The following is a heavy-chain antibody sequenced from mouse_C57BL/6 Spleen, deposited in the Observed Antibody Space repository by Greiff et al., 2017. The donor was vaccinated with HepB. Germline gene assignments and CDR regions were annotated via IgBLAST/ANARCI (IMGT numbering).Heavy chain of an antibody. V-gene: IGHV7-3*01. CDR3: AREGLRGYAMDY. Sequence: EVKVVESGGGLVQPGGSLSLSCAASGFTFTDYYMSWVRQPPGKALEWLGFIRNKANGYTAEYSASVKGRFTISRDNSQSILYLQMNALRAEDSATYYCAREGLRGYAMDYWGQGTSVTVSS. D-gene: IGHD2-2*01. J-gene: IGHJ4*01. CDR2: IRNKANGYTA. CDR1: GFTFTDYY.